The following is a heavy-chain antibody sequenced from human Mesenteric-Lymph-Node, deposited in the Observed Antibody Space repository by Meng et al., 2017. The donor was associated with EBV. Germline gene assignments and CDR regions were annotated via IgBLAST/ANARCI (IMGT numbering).Heavy chain of an antibody. CDR1: GVALSDYY. D-gene: IGHD6-19*01. Sequence: QVELVESGGGLVKPGGSLRLSFEASGVALSDYYVTWIRQAPGKGLEWVSYISSSGAGTYYADSVRGRFSISRDNAKNSLYLEMNSLRVEDTAVYYCARGRGWGFDYWGQGTLVTVSS. CDR2: ISSSGAGT. CDR3: ARGRGWGFDY. J-gene: IGHJ4*02. V-gene: IGHV3-11*01.